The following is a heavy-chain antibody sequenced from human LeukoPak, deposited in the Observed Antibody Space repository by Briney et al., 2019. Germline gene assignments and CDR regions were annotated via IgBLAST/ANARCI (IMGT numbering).Heavy chain of an antibody. CDR3: ATLSSSWYYFDY. V-gene: IGHV4-59*12. CDR2: IYYSGST. CDR1: GGSISSYY. Sequence: SETLSLTRTVSGGSISSYYWSWIRQPPGKGLEWIGYIYYSGSTNYNPSLKSRVTISVDTSKNQFSLKLSSVTAADTAVYYCATLSSSWYYFDYWGQGTLVTVSS. D-gene: IGHD6-13*01. J-gene: IGHJ4*02.